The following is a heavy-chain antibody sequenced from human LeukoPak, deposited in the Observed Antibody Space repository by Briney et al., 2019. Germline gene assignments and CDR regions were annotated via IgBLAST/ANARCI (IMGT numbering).Heavy chain of an antibody. V-gene: IGHV4-34*01. CDR2: INHSGST. D-gene: IGHD4-23*01. CDR3: ARAGLYGGRHYNN. Sequence: SETLSLTCAVYGGSFSGYYWSWIRQPPGKGLEWIGEINHSGSTNYNPSLKSRVTISVDTSKNQFSLKLSSVTAADTAVYCCARAGLYGGRHYNNWGQGTLVTVSS. J-gene: IGHJ4*02. CDR1: GGSFSGYY.